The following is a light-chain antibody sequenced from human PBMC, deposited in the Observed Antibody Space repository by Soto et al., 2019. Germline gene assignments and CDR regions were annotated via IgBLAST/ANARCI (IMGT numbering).Light chain of an antibody. V-gene: IGKV3-20*01. CDR3: QVFGGSSYT. CDR1: QSVSSSY. Sequence: EIVLTQSPGALSLSPGERAILSCRASQSVSSSYLAWYQQKPGQAPRLLIYAAASRATGIPDRFSGSGSGTDFTLTISSLEPEDFAVYYCQVFGGSSYTFGQGTKLEIK. CDR2: AAA. J-gene: IGKJ2*01.